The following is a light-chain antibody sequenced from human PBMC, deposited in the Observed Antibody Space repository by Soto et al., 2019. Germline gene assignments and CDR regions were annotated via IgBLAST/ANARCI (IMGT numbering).Light chain of an antibody. CDR2: AAS. V-gene: IGKV1-8*01. CDR3: QQYYSYLGT. CDR1: QGISSY. Sequence: AIRMTQSPSSLSASTGDRVTITCRASQGISSYLAWYQQKPGKAPKLLIYAASTLQSGVPSRFSGSGSGTDFTLTISCLQSEDFATYYCQQYYSYLGTFGQGTKV. J-gene: IGKJ1*01.